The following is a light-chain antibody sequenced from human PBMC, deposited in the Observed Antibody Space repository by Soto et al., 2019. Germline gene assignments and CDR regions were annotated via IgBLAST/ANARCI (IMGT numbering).Light chain of an antibody. J-gene: IGKJ1*01. CDR3: QHYNSYSEA. CDR1: QTISSW. V-gene: IGKV1-5*03. Sequence: DIQMTQSPSTLSGSVGDRVTITCRASQTISSWLAWYQQKPGKAPKLLIYKASTLKSGVTSRFSGSGSCTEFTLTISSLQPDDFATYYCQHYNSYSEAFGQWTKVELK. CDR2: KAS.